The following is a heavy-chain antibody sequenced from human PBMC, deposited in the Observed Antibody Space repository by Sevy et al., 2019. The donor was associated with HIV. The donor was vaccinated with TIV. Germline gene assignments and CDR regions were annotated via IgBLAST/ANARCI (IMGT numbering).Heavy chain of an antibody. CDR3: ARERKIYDSSGYYFHFEY. CDR2: ISSSSSTI. J-gene: IGHJ4*02. V-gene: IGHV3-48*02. Sequence: GGSLRLSCAASGFTFSSYSMNWVRQAPGKGLEWVSYISSSSSTIYYADSVKGRFTISRDNAKNSLYLQMNSLRDEDTAVYYCARERKIYDSSGYYFHFEYWGQGTLVTVSS. D-gene: IGHD3-22*01. CDR1: GFTFSSYS.